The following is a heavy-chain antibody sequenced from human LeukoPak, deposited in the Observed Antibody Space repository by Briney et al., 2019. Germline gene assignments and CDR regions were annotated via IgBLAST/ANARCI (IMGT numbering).Heavy chain of an antibody. CDR2: ISTTSSYT. D-gene: IGHD2-2*02. CDR3: ARDWYCSSSICYTDRNWFDP. Sequence: GGSLRLSCAASGFTFSDYYMSWIRQAPGKGLEWVSYISTTSSYTDYADSVRGRFTISRDNAKNLLYLQMNSLSPEDTAVYYCARDWYCSSSICYTDRNWFDPWGQGTLVTVSS. CDR1: GFTFSDYY. J-gene: IGHJ5*02. V-gene: IGHV3-11*05.